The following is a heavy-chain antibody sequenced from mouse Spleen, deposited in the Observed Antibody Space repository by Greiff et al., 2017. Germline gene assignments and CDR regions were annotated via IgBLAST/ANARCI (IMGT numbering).Heavy chain of an antibody. D-gene: IGHD1-1*01. CDR2: INPNYGTT. CDR3: ARDYGSSYYYAMDY. CDR1: GYSFTDYN. Sequence: EVQLVESGPELVKPGASVKISCKASGYSFTDYNMNWVKQSNGKSLEWIGVINPNYGTTSYNQKFKGKATLTVDQSSSTAYMQLNSLTSEDSAVYYCARDYGSSYYYAMDYWGQGTSVTVSS. J-gene: IGHJ4*01. V-gene: IGHV1-39*01.